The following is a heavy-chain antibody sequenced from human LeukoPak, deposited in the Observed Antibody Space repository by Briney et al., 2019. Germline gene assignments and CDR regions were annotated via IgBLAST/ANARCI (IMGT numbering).Heavy chain of an antibody. CDR3: ARGASTHFDN. D-gene: IGHD1-26*01. CDR2: IGTAGDT. CDR1: GFTFSNYD. V-gene: IGHV3-13*04. J-gene: IGHJ4*02. Sequence: GGSLRLSCAASGFTFSNYDMHWVRQATGKGLEWVSAIGTAGDTYYPGSVRGRFTRSRENAKSSLYLQMNSLTAGDTAVYYCARGASTHFDNWGQGILVTVSS.